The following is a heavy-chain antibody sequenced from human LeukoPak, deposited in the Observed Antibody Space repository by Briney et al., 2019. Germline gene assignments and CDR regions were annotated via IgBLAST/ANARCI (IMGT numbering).Heavy chain of an antibody. CDR1: GESFSGYY. V-gene: IGHV4-34*01. CDR3: AGYYDILTGYYAKPFDY. Sequence: SETLSLTCAVYGESFSGYYWSWIRQPPGKGLEWIGEINHSGSTNYNPSLKSRVTISVDTSKNRFSLKLSSVTAADTAVYYCAGYYDILTGYYAKPFDYWGQGTLVTVSS. J-gene: IGHJ4*02. CDR2: INHSGST. D-gene: IGHD3-9*01.